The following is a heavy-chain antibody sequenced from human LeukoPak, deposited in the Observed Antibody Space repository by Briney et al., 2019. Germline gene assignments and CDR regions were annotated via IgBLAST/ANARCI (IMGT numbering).Heavy chain of an antibody. CDR2: ISSNGGST. J-gene: IGHJ6*02. V-gene: IGHV3-64*01. D-gene: IGHD6-13*01. Sequence: GGSLRLSCAASGFTFGSYAMQWVRQAPGKGLECVSAISSNGGSTYYANSVKGRFAISRDNSKNTLFLQMGSLRADDMAAYYCARKAAVFYGLDVWGQGTTVTVSS. CDR3: ARKAAVFYGLDV. CDR1: GFTFGSYA.